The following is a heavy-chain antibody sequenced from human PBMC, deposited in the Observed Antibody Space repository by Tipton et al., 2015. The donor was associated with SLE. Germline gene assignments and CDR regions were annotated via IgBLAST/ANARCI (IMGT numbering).Heavy chain of an antibody. D-gene: IGHD3-10*01. CDR2: IYHSGST. J-gene: IGHJ5*02. CDR1: GGSISSSTSY. Sequence: TLSLTCTVSGGSISSSTSYWGWIRQPPGKGLEWIGSIYHSGSTYYNPSLQSRVTISVDKSKNHFSLKFSSVTAADTAIYYCARVLGSLPGVWFDPWGQGTLVTVSS. CDR3: ARVLGSLPGVWFDP. V-gene: IGHV4-39*02.